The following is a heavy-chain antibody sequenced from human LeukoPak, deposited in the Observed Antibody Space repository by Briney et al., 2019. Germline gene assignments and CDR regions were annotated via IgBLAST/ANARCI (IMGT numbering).Heavy chain of an antibody. V-gene: IGHV3-49*04. D-gene: IGHD2-15*01. CDR3: TRAPVVVVAATPPPDY. CDR1: GFTFGDYA. Sequence: GGSLRLSCTASGFTFGDYAMNWVRQAPGKGLEWVGFIRSKAYGGTTEYAASVKGRFTISRDDSKSIAYLQMNSLKTEDTAVYYCTRAPVVVVAATPPPDYWGQGTLVTVSS. J-gene: IGHJ4*02. CDR2: IRSKAYGGTT.